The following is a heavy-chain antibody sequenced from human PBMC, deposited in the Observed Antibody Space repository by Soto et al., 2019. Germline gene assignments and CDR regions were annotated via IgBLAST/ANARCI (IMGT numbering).Heavy chain of an antibody. V-gene: IGHV3-21*01. J-gene: IGHJ4*02. CDR3: AGGYDVVRVPVAIRVGDLDH. CDR2: ISATGSDI. CDR1: GFTFSSHT. D-gene: IGHD3-16*01. Sequence: EVDLVESGGGLAKPGGALRLSCTDSGFTFSSHTMNWVRQAPGKGLEWVSSISATGSDIYYGYSVMGRFTISRDNAKNSLYLQLNNLRVEDTAVYYWAGGYDVVRVPVAIRVGDLDHWGQGTVVTVSS.